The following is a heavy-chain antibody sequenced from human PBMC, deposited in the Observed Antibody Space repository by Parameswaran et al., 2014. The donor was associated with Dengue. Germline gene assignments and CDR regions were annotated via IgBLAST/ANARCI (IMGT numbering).Heavy chain of an antibody. D-gene: IGHD6-6*01. CDR2: IWYDGSNK. CDR3: ARGSWLLDSSSSKFDP. Sequence: VRQMPGKGLEWVAVIWYDGSNKYYADSVKGRFTISRDNSKNTLYLQMNSLRAEDTAVYYCARGSWLLDSSSSKFDPWGQGTLVTVSS. V-gene: IGHV3-33*01. J-gene: IGHJ5*02.